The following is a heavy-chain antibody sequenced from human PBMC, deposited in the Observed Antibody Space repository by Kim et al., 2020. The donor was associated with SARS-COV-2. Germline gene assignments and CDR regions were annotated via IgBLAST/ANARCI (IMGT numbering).Heavy chain of an antibody. CDR3: ARLRGTGTTRSHSHRYYMDV. V-gene: IGHV2-70*11. D-gene: IGHD1-7*01. CDR2: IDWDDDK. CDR1: GFSLSTRGMC. J-gene: IGHJ6*03. Sequence: SGPTLVNPTQTLTLTCTFSGFSLSTRGMCVSWIRQPPGKALEWLARIDWDDDKYYNTSLKTRLTISKDTSKNQVVLIMTNMDPVDTATYYCARLRGTGTTRSHSHRYYMDVWGEGATVTVSS.